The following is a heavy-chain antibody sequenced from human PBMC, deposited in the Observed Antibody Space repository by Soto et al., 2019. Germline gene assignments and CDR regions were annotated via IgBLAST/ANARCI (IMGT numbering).Heavy chain of an antibody. CDR2: ISYDGRNK. D-gene: IGHD1-26*01. CDR1: GFTFSSYA. Sequence: QVQLVESGGGVVQPGRSLRLSCAASGFTFSSYAMHWVRQAPGKGLEWVAVISYDGRNKYYADSVKSQFTISRDNSENALYLQMNRLRADDTAVYYCARDGLVGHFAFWGQGTLVTVSS. CDR3: ARDGLVGHFAF. V-gene: IGHV3-30-3*01. J-gene: IGHJ4*02.